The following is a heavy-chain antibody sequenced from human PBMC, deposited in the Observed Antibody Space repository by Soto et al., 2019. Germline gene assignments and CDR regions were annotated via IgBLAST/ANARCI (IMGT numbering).Heavy chain of an antibody. CDR3: ASLTTVTPYYFDY. CDR1: GGSISSGDYY. J-gene: IGHJ4*02. D-gene: IGHD4-17*01. CDR2: IYYSGST. Sequence: QVQLQESGPGLVKPSQTLSLTCTVSGGSISSGDYYWSWIRQPPGKGLEWIGYIYYSGSTYYNPSLNSRVTISVHTSKNQFSLKLSSVTAADTAVYYCASLTTVTPYYFDYWGQGTLVTVSS. V-gene: IGHV4-30-4*01.